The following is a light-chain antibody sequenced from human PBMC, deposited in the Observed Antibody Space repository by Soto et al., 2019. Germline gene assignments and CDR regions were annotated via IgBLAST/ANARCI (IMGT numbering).Light chain of an antibody. V-gene: IGLV6-57*04. CDR2: EDS. Sequence: NFMLTQPHSVSESPGKTVTISCTRSSGSIASNYVQWYQQRPGSAPTTVIYEDSQRPSGVPDRFSGSIDSSADSASLTISGLMTEEEADYYCQSYVGSTYVFGTGTKLTVL. CDR1: SGSIASNY. CDR3: QSYVGSTYV. J-gene: IGLJ1*01.